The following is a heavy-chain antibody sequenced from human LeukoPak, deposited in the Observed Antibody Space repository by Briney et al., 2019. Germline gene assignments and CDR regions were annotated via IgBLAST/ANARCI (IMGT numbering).Heavy chain of an antibody. CDR3: AKDVYRSGEYAFDI. J-gene: IGHJ3*02. Sequence: GGSLRLSCTASGFTFDDYAMHWVRQAPGKGLEWVSGISWNSGSIGYADSVKGRFTISRDNAKNSLYLQMSSLRAEDTALYYCAKDVYRSGEYAFDIWGQGTMVTVSS. CDR1: GFTFDDYA. D-gene: IGHD3-16*01. V-gene: IGHV3-9*01. CDR2: ISWNSGSI.